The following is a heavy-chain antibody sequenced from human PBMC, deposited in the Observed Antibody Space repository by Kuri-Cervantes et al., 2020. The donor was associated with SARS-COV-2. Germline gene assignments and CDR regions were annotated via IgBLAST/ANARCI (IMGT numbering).Heavy chain of an antibody. Sequence: SETLSLTCSVSGGSISSSGHYWSWIRQPPGKGLEWIGYIYYSGSTNYNPSLKSRVTISVDTSKNQFSLKLSSVTAADTAVYYCARELGLTTVNWFDPWGQGTLVTVSS. CDR2: IYYSGST. CDR1: GGSISSSGHY. CDR3: ARELGLTTVNWFDP. J-gene: IGHJ5*02. V-gene: IGHV4-61*08. D-gene: IGHD4-17*01.